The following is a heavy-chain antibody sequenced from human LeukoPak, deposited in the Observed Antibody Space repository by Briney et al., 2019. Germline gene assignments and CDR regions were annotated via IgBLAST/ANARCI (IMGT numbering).Heavy chain of an antibody. J-gene: IGHJ3*02. Sequence: GGSLRLSCAASGFTFSSYEMNWVRQAPGKGLEWVSYISSSGSTIYYADSVKGRFTTSRDNAKNSLYLQMNSLRAEDTAVYYCAREPRRRIAVAGTSDAFDIWGQGTMVTVSS. CDR1: GFTFSSYE. D-gene: IGHD6-19*01. V-gene: IGHV3-48*03. CDR3: AREPRRRIAVAGTSDAFDI. CDR2: ISSSGSTI.